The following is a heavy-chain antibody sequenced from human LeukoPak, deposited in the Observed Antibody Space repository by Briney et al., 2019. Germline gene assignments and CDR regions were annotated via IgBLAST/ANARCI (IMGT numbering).Heavy chain of an antibody. D-gene: IGHD4-23*01. V-gene: IGHV5-51*01. CDR2: SYPGDYDT. Sequence: RGEPLKISCKGPGYRFTTYWIGWVRQMPGKGLEWMGISYPGDYDTRYSPSFQGQITISADKSINTAYLQWSRLKASDTAIYYCARTHGNSPHGYFVNYWGQGTLVTVSS. CDR1: GYRFTTYW. CDR3: ARTHGNSPHGYFVNY. J-gene: IGHJ4*02.